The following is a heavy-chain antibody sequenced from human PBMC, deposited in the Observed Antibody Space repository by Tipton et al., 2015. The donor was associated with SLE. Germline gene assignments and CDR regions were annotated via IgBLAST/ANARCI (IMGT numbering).Heavy chain of an antibody. CDR2: FHHGGST. Sequence: TLSLTCSVSGGSISSSDWRCWLRQPPGKGLEWIGEFHHGGSTNYNSSIKRLVTISDDKTKNQFSLKLSFVTAADTAVYYCARDGGILVAGRFDYWGHGTLVTVSS. J-gene: IGHJ4*01. CDR1: GGSISSSDW. CDR3: ARDGGILVAGRFDY. D-gene: IGHD2-15*01. V-gene: IGHV4-4*02.